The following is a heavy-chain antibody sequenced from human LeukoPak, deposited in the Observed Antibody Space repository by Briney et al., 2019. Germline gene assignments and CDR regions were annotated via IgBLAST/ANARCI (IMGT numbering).Heavy chain of an antibody. CDR2: ISGSGGST. D-gene: IGHD3-22*01. CDR1: GFTFSSYA. CDR3: AKDLDLNYYDSSGPNYGDY. Sequence: GGSLRLSCAASGFTFSSYAMSWVRQAPGKGLEWVSAISGSGGSTYYADSVKGRFTISRDNSKNTLYLQMISLRAEDTAVYYCAKDLDLNYYDSSGPNYGDYWGEGTLVTVSS. J-gene: IGHJ4*02. V-gene: IGHV3-23*01.